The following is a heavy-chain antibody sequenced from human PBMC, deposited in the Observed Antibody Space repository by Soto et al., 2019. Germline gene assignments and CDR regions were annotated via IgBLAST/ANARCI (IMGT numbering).Heavy chain of an antibody. J-gene: IGHJ4*02. Sequence: QLNMRASGPGLVRPSETLSLTCTVSGDSINIDNYYWGWIRQPPGKGLEWIGSIYYTGDTYYSPSLKSRVTISLDASMNQFSLRLTSVSVADTAMYYCARQATTSWSYWGQGTLVTVSS. D-gene: IGHD2-2*01. CDR2: IYYTGDT. CDR1: GDSINIDNYY. V-gene: IGHV4-39*01. CDR3: ARQATTSWSY.